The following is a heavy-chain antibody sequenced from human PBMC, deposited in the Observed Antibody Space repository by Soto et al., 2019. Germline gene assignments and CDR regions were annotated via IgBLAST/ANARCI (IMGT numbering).Heavy chain of an antibody. Sequence: PSETLSLTCTVSGGSISSGGYYWSWIRQHPGKGPEWIGYIYYSGSTNYNPSLKSRVTISVDTSKNQFSLKLSSVTAADTAVYYCARSSPDFDWLLPYYFDYWGQGTLVTVSS. CDR1: GGSISSGGYY. D-gene: IGHD3-9*01. CDR2: IYYSGST. V-gene: IGHV4-61*08. CDR3: ARSSPDFDWLLPYYFDY. J-gene: IGHJ4*02.